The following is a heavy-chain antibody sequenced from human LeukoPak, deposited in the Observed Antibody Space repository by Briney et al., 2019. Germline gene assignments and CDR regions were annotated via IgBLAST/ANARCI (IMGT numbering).Heavy chain of an antibody. D-gene: IGHD3/OR15-3a*01. V-gene: IGHV1-46*01. CDR1: GYTFTSYY. CDR2: INPSGGST. Sequence: GASVKVSCKASGYTFTSYYMHWVRQAPGQGLEWMGIINPSGGSTSYAQKFQGRVTMTRDTSTSTVYMELSSLRSEDTAVYYCERDLDSLAARGWFDPWGQGTLVTVSS. J-gene: IGHJ5*02. CDR3: ERDLDSLAARGWFDP.